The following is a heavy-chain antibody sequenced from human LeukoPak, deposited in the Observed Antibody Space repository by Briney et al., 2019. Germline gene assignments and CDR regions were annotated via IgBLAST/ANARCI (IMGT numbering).Heavy chain of an antibody. CDR3: AKDLEVHSSGWYSDY. Sequence: GGSLTLSCAASGFTFSSYAMSWVRQAPGKGLEWVSAISGSGGSTYYADSVKGRFTISRDNSKNTLYLQMNSLRAEDTAVYYCAKDLEVHSSGWYSDYWGQGTLVTVSS. CDR1: GFTFSSYA. CDR2: ISGSGGST. D-gene: IGHD6-19*01. V-gene: IGHV3-23*01. J-gene: IGHJ4*02.